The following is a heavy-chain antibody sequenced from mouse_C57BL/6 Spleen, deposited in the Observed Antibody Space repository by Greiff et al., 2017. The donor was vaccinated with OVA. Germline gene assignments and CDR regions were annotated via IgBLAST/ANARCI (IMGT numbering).Heavy chain of an antibody. Sequence: QVQLQESGAELVRPGASVTLSCKASGYTFTDYEMHWVKQTPVHGLEWIGAIDPATGGTAYNQKFKGKAILTADKSSSTAYMELRSLTSEDSAVYYCKGDDYGRKFAYWGQGTLVTVSA. CDR1: GYTFTDYE. D-gene: IGHD2-4*01. CDR2: IDPATGGT. V-gene: IGHV1-15*01. CDR3: KGDDYGRKFAY. J-gene: IGHJ3*01.